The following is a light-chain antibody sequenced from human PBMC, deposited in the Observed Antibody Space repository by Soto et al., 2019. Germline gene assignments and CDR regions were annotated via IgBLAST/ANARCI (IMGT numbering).Light chain of an antibody. CDR2: GTS. CDR3: QQCVGSPQYT. Sequence: EIVLTQSPGTLSLSPGERATLSCRASQSVSSGFLNWYQQKPGQAPRLLIYGTSSRATGISDRFNGSGSGTDFNLPISRLEPEDFAVYYCQQCVGSPQYTFGQGTKLEIK. CDR1: QSVSSGF. V-gene: IGKV3-20*01. J-gene: IGKJ2*01.